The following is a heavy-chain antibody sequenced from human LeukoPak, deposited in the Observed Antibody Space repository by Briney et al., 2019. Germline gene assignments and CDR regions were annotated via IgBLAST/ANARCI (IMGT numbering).Heavy chain of an antibody. CDR3: VRSSTYHLFDD. J-gene: IGHJ4*02. V-gene: IGHV4-59*08. CDR1: GGSISSYY. CDR2: MYYSGST. D-gene: IGHD2-15*01. Sequence: SETLSLTCTVSGGSISSYYCSWIRQPPGKGLEWIGYMYYSGSTNYNPSLKSRVTISVDMSKNQFSLKLSSVTAAGTAVYYCVRSSTYHLFDDWGQGTLVTVSS.